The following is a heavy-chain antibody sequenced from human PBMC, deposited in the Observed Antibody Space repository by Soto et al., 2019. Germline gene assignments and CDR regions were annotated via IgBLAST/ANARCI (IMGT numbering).Heavy chain of an antibody. CDR2: INHSGST. D-gene: IGHD5-12*01. Sequence: QVQLQQWGAGLLKPSETLSLTCAVYGGSFSGYYWSWIRQPPGKGLEWIGEINHSGSTNYNPSLKSRVTISVDTSKNQFSLKLSSVTAADTAVYYCARVVARWLSFDYWGQGTLVTVSS. CDR1: GGSFSGYY. V-gene: IGHV4-34*01. CDR3: ARVVARWLSFDY. J-gene: IGHJ4*02.